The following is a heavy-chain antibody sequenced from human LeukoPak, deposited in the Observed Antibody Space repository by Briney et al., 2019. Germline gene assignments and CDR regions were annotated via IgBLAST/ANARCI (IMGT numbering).Heavy chain of an antibody. J-gene: IGHJ4*02. V-gene: IGHV3-20*04. CDR3: ARERVSGWYSDY. D-gene: IGHD6-19*01. CDR1: GFSFSSYW. Sequence: GGSLRLSCTASGFSFSSYWMHWVRQAPGKGLEWVSSINWNGGTKGYAGSVEGRFTVSRDNAKNSLYLQMNSLRADDTAFYYCARERVSGWYSDYWGQGILVIVSS. CDR2: INWNGGTK.